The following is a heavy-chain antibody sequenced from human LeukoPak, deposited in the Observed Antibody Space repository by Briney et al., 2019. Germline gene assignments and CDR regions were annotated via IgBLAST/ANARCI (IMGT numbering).Heavy chain of an antibody. D-gene: IGHD6-19*01. V-gene: IGHV3-48*03. Sequence: GGSLRLSCAASGFTFSSYEMNWVRQAPGKGLEWVSYISSSGSTIYYADSVKGRFTISRDNAKNSLYLQMNSLRAEDTAVYYCARGYGSGWGHFDYWGQGTLVTVSS. J-gene: IGHJ4*02. CDR3: ARGYGSGWGHFDY. CDR2: ISSSGSTI. CDR1: GFTFSSYE.